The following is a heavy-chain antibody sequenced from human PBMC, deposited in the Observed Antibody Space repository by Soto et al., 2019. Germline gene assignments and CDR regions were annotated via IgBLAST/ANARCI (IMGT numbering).Heavy chain of an antibody. D-gene: IGHD2-8*01. V-gene: IGHV4-30-2*01. Sequence: QVQLQESGSRLVRPSQPLSLTCSVSGGSVSSGGCSWSWIRQAPGKGLEWIGFISPSGRPAYNPSLKSRVSISVDTSKNQISLELSSVTAADTAVYYCTRGVLAWGPGTLVTVSS. CDR2: ISPSGRP. CDR3: TRGVLA. CDR1: GGSVSSGGCS. J-gene: IGHJ5*02.